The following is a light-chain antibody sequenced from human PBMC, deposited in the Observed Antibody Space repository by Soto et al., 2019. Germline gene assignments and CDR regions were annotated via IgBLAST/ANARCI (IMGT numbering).Light chain of an antibody. J-gene: IGKJ2*01. CDR1: QDISTS. Sequence: DIQMTQSPSSLSASVGDRVTIPCQASQDISTSLNWYQQKPGKAPKLLIYDASNLQTGVPSRFSGSGSGTHFALTISSLQPEDIATYYCQQYDNLFTFGQGTKLEIK. CDR3: QQYDNLFT. V-gene: IGKV1-33*01. CDR2: DAS.